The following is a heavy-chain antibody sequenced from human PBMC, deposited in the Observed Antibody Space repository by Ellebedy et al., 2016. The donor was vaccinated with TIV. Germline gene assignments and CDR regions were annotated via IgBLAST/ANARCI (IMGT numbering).Heavy chain of an antibody. J-gene: IGHJ4*02. V-gene: IGHV4-59*01. CDR3: ARGGRWLQLRSPHFDY. CDR1: GGSISSYY. CDR2: IYYSGST. Sequence: SETLSLXXTLSGGSISSYYWSWIRQPPGKGLEWIGYIYYSGSTNYNPSLKSRVTISVDTSKNQFSLKLSSVTAADTAVYYCARGGRWLQLRSPHFDYWGQGTLVTVSS. D-gene: IGHD5-24*01.